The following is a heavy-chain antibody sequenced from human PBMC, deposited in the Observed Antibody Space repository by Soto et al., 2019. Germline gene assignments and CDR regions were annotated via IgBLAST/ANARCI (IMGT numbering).Heavy chain of an antibody. CDR2: IKQDGTEI. D-gene: IGHD4-4*01. CDR3: ARDTTITTVDYYGMDV. J-gene: IGHJ6*02. CDR1: GFTFSSYW. V-gene: IGHV3-7*03. Sequence: GGSLRLACGASGFTFSSYWMSWVRQAPGKGLEWVANIKQDGTEIYYVDSVKGRFTISRDNAKNSLYLQMNSLRAEDTAVYYCARDTTITTVDYYGMDVWGQGTTVTVSS.